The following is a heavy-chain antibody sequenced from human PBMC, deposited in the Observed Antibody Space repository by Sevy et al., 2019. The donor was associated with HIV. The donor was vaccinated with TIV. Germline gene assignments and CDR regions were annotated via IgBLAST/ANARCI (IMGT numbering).Heavy chain of an antibody. J-gene: IGHJ4*02. CDR1: GFTFSSYS. CDR2: ISSSSSYI. V-gene: IGHV3-21*01. Sequence: GGSLRLSCAASGFTFSSYSMNWVRQAPGKGLEWVSSISSSSSYIYYADSVKGRFTISRDNAKNSLYLQMNSLRAEDTAVYYCARDSNYYGSRSYNDYWGQGTLVTVSS. CDR3: ARDSNYYGSRSYNDY. D-gene: IGHD3-10*01.